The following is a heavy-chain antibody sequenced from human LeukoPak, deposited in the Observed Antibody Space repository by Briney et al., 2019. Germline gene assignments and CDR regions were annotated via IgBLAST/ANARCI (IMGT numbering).Heavy chain of an antibody. J-gene: IGHJ2*01. CDR1: GFTLSNFG. CDR3: AKDADTATIIYWYFDL. CDR2: ISGDGSNT. V-gene: IGHV3-30*18. D-gene: IGHD5-18*01. Sequence: TGGSLRLSCTASGFTLSNFGMHWVRQAPGKGLEWVAVISGDGSNTFYADSVKGRFTISRDNSKNTLYLQLNSLRPEDTAVYYCAKDADTATIIYWYFDLWGRGTLVTVSS.